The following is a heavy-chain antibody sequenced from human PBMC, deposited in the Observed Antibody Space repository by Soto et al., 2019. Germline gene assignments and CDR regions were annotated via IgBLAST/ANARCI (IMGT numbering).Heavy chain of an antibody. CDR1: GFTFGDYP. J-gene: IGHJ4*02. CDR3: PRCNAGGYFLDS. CDR2: IRSKPYIGTT. V-gene: IGHV3-49*04. D-gene: IGHD3-9*01. Sequence: GGSLRLSCTASGFTFGDYPMGWVRQAPGKGLEWVGFIRSKPYIGTTEFAASVKGRFSKPYGGTTEYAASVKGRFTISRDDSKRIANLQMNSLTTEDTAVYYCPRCNAGGYFLDSCGAGTLVTVYS.